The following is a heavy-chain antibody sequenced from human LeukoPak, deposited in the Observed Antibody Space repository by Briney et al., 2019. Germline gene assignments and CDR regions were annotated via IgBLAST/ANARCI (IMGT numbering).Heavy chain of an antibody. J-gene: IGHJ5*02. CDR1: GGSISSHY. D-gene: IGHD3-10*01. V-gene: IGHV4-59*11. Sequence: SETLSLTCTVSGGSISSHYWSWIRQPPGEGLEWIGNTNYSGSTNYSASLKGGTTMSEDTSKLNFSLKLSSVTAADTAVYYCARVTGPYNWFDPWGQGTLVTVSS. CDR3: ARVTGPYNWFDP. CDR2: TNYSGST.